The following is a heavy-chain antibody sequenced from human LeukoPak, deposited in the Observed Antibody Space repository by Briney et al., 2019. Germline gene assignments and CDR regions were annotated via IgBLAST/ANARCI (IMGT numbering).Heavy chain of an antibody. J-gene: IGHJ4*02. V-gene: IGHV4-4*09. CDR3: ARQDSSGYYFPLDY. CDR1: GGSISSYY. D-gene: IGHD3-22*01. Sequence: SETLSLTCTVSGGSISSYYWSWVRQPPGEGLEWIGYIYTSGSTNYNPSLKSRVTISVDTSKNQFSLKLSSVTAADTAVYYCARQDSSGYYFPLDYWGQGTLVTVSS. CDR2: IYTSGST.